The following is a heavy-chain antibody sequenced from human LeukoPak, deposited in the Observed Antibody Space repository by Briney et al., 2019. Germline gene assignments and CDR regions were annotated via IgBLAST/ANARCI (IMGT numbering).Heavy chain of an antibody. V-gene: IGHV3-74*01. CDR1: GFTFSSYW. J-gene: IGHJ4*02. CDR3: ARDPSRLAVGPGGFDY. Sequence: GGSLRLSCAASGFTFSSYWMHWVRQAPGKGLEWVSRINSDGSSTSYADSVKGRFTISRDNAKNTLYLQMDSLRAEDTAVYYCARDPSRLAVGPGGFDYWGQGTLVTVSS. D-gene: IGHD6-19*01. CDR2: INSDGSST.